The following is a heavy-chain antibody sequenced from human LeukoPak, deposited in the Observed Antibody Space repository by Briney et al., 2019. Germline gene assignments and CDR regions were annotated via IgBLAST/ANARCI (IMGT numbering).Heavy chain of an antibody. CDR3: ARTNPEIGRLIDY. CDR1: GYSISSGYY. Sequence: SETLSLTCTVSGYSISSGYYWGWIRQPPGKGLEWIGSIYHSGSTYYNPSLKSRVTISVDTSKNQFSLKLGSVTAADTAVYYCARTNPEIGRLIDYWGQGTLVTVSS. CDR2: IYHSGST. J-gene: IGHJ4*02. V-gene: IGHV4-38-2*02. D-gene: IGHD1-14*01.